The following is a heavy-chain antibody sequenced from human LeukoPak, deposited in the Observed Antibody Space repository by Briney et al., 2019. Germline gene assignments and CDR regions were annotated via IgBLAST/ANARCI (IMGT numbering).Heavy chain of an antibody. CDR2: ISSSSSTI. CDR3: ARGQWFSYYYYMDV. CDR1: GFTFSSYS. V-gene: IGHV3-48*01. Sequence: GGSLRLSCAASGFTFSSYSMNWVRQAPGKGLEWVSYISSSSSTIYYADSVKGRFTISRDNAKNTLYLQMNSLRAEDTGIYYCARGQWFSYYYYMDVWGKGTTVTVSS. J-gene: IGHJ6*03. D-gene: IGHD3-22*01.